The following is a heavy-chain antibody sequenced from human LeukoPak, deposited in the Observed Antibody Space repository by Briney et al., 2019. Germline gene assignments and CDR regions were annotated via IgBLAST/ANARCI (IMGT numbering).Heavy chain of an antibody. D-gene: IGHD3-22*01. CDR2: IYTSGST. V-gene: IGHV4-61*02. Sequence: PSETLSLTCTVSGGSISSGSYYWSWIRQPAGKGLEWIGRIYTSGSTNYNPSLKSRVTISVDTSKNQFSLKLSSVTAADTAVYYCAGDSSDYQANFDYWGQGTLVTVSS. CDR1: GGSISSGSYY. J-gene: IGHJ4*02. CDR3: AGDSSDYQANFDY.